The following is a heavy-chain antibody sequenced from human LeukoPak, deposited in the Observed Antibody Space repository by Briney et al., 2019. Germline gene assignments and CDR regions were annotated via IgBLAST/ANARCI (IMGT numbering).Heavy chain of an antibody. J-gene: IGHJ4*02. D-gene: IGHD3-10*01. CDR1: GFSLSTRGVT. V-gene: IGHV2-5*02. CDR3: AHGSYDSGSYNFDY. CDR2: IYWDDDK. Sequence: SGPTLVNPTQTLTLTCIFSGFSLSTRGVTVGWIRQPPGKALEWLSLIYWDDDKRYSPSLKSRLTITKDTSKNQVVLTMTNMDPVDTATYYCAHGSYDSGSYNFDYWGQGTLVTVSS.